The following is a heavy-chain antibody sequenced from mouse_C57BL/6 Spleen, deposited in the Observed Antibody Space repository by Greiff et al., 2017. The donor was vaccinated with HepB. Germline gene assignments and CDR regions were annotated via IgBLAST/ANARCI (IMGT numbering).Heavy chain of an antibody. CDR2: ISSGSSTI. CDR1: GFTFSDYG. Sequence: EVQGVESGGGLVKPGGSLKLSCAASGFTFSDYGMHWVRQAPEKGLEWVAYISSGSSTIYYADTVKGRFTISRDNAKNTLFLQMTSLRSEDTAMYYCARWLLQYFDVWGTGTTVTVSS. V-gene: IGHV5-17*01. CDR3: ARWLLQYFDV. D-gene: IGHD2-3*01. J-gene: IGHJ1*03.